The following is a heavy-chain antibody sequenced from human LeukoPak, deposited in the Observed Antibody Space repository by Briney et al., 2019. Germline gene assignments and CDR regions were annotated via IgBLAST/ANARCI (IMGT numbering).Heavy chain of an antibody. CDR1: GFTFSSYS. CDR2: ISGSGGST. D-gene: IGHD3-9*01. V-gene: IGHV3-23*01. CDR3: AKDQVLRYFDWLLSDFDY. J-gene: IGHJ4*02. Sequence: HSGGSLRLSCAASGFTFSSYSMNWVRQAPGKGLEWVSAISGSGGSTYYADSVKGRFTISRDNSKNTLYLQMNSLRAEDTAVYYCAKDQVLRYFDWLLSDFDYWGQGTLVTVSS.